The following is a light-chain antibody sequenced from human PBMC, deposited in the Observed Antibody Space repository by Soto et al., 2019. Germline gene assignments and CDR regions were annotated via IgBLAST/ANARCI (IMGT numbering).Light chain of an antibody. Sequence: EIVLTQSPGTLSLSPGERATLSCRASQSVSSSYLAWYQQKPGQAPRLLIYGASGRATGIPDRLSGSGSGTDFTLTISRLEPEDFAVYYCQQYGSSPWTFGQGTKVDIK. CDR1: QSVSSSY. CDR2: GAS. CDR3: QQYGSSPWT. V-gene: IGKV3-20*01. J-gene: IGKJ1*01.